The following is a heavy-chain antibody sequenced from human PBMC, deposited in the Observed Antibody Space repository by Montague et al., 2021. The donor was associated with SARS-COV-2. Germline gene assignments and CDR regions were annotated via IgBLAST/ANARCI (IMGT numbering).Heavy chain of an antibody. D-gene: IGHD1-1*01. CDR3: TSGREGNYNVMDV. CDR2: TYYRSKWYN. V-gene: IGHV6-1*01. CDR1: GDSVSSNSAT. J-gene: IGHJ6*02. Sequence: CAISGDSVSSNSATWNWVRQSLSRGLEWLGRTYYRSKWYNDYAVXVRGRVTINPDTSKNQFSLQLNSVTPEDTAIYYCTSGREGNYNVMDVWGQGTTVTVSS.